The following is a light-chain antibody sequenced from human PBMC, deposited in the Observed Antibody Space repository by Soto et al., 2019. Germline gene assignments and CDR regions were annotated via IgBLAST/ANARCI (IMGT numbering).Light chain of an antibody. CDR1: QNIDNF. V-gene: IGKV1-39*01. CDR3: QQTYSPPHT. J-gene: IGKJ4*01. Sequence: DITMPQSPSSLSASVGDRVTITCRAGQNIDNFLNWYQQKPGEAPKLLIYASSTLYSGVSSSFSGSGSGTDFTLTISSLQPEDFATYYCQQTYSPPHTFGGGTKV. CDR2: ASS.